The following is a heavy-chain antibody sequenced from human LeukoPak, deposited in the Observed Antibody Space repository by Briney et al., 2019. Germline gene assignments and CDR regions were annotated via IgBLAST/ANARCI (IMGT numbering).Heavy chain of an antibody. V-gene: IGHV1-18*01. CDR3: ARDVRSVVWYFDL. CDR1: GYTFTNYG. J-gene: IGHJ2*01. CDR2: ISAYNGNT. Sequence: ASVKVSCKASGYTFTNYGISWVRQAPGQGLEWMGWISAYNGNTNYAQKLQGRVTMTTDTSTSTAYMELRSLRSDDTAVCYCARDVRSVVWYFDLWGRGTLVTVSS. D-gene: IGHD3-22*01.